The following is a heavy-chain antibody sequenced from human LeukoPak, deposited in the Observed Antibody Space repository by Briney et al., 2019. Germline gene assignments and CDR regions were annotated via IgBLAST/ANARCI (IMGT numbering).Heavy chain of an antibody. J-gene: IGHJ4*02. D-gene: IGHD6-19*01. V-gene: IGHV4-4*02. Sequence: SETLSLTCAVSGGSISSSNWWTWVRPPPGKGLEWIGEIYHSGSTNYNPSLKSRLTLSVDKSKNQFSLKLSSVTAADTAVYYCAAAAVAVDYWGQGTLVTVSS. CDR1: GGSISSSNW. CDR3: AAAAVAVDY. CDR2: IYHSGST.